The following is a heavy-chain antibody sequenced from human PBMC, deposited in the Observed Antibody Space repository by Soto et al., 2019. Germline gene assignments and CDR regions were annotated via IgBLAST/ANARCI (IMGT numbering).Heavy chain of an antibody. D-gene: IGHD6-6*01. CDR1: GGSFSGYY. V-gene: IGHV4-34*01. CDR3: ASEYSSSTNGAFDY. Sequence: SETLSLTCAVYGGSFSGYYWSWIRQPPGKGLEWIGEINHSGSTNYNPSLKSRVTISVDTSKNQFSLKLSSVTAADTAVYYCASEYSSSTNGAFDYWGQGTLVTVSS. J-gene: IGHJ4*02. CDR2: INHSGST.